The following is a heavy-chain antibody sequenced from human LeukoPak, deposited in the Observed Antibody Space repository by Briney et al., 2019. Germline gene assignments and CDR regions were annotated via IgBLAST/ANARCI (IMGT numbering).Heavy chain of an antibody. CDR1: GFTFSNYC. CDR3: VRDFRSADY. Sequence: PGGSLRLSCAASGFTFSNYCMHWVRQIPGKGLVWVSRICPDGTVTNYADSVKGRFTISRDNAKNMVFLQMNSLRADDTAVYYCVRDFRSADYSGQGILVTASS. V-gene: IGHV3-74*01. J-gene: IGHJ4*02. CDR2: ICPDGTVT.